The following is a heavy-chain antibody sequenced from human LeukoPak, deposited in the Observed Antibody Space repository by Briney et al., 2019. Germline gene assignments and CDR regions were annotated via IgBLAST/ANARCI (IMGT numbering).Heavy chain of an antibody. V-gene: IGHV3-7*01. D-gene: IGHD3-22*01. CDR2: IKQDGSEK. CDR3: ARDENLYYDSSGLRY. CDR1: GFTFSSYW. Sequence: PGGSLRLSCAASGFTFSSYWMSWVCQAPGKGLGWVANIKQDGSEKYYVDSVKGRFTISRDNAKNSLYLQMNSLRAEDTAVYYCARDENLYYDSSGLRYWGQGTLVTVSS. J-gene: IGHJ4*02.